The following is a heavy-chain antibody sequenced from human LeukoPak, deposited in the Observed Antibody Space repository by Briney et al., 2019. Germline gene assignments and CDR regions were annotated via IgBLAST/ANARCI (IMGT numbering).Heavy chain of an antibody. J-gene: IGHJ4*02. CDR2: IKSDGSAT. D-gene: IGHD3-22*01. V-gene: IGHV3-74*01. CDR3: AKRGVVIRVILVGFHKEAYYFDS. Sequence: PGGSLRLSCAASGFTFSSYWMHWVRQAPGEGLVWVSRIKSDGSATWYADSVKGRFTISRDNAKNMLYLQMNSLRDEDTAVYFCAKRGVVIRVILVGFHKEAYYFDSWGQGALVTVSS. CDR1: GFTFSSYW.